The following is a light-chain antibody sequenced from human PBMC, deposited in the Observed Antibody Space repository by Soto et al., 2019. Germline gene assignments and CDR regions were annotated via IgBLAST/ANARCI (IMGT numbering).Light chain of an antibody. CDR3: QQYNGYSRT. V-gene: IGKV1-5*01. J-gene: IGKJ1*01. CDR1: QSIGDS. CDR2: DVS. Sequence: DIQMTQSPSNLSASVGDRVTITCRASQSIGDSLAWYQQKPGKAPYLLISDVSSLERGVPSRFSGSGSGTEFTLTISSMQPDEFATFYCQQYNGYSRTVGQGTKVDIK.